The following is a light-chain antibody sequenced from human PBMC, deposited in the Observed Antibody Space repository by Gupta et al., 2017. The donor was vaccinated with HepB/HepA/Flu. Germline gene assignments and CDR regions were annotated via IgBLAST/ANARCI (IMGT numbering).Light chain of an antibody. CDR2: SDN. CDR1: SSNIGRNT. Sequence: QSVLTQPPSASGTPGQRVTISCSGSSSNIGRNTVNWYQQLPGTAPKLLIYSDNQRPSGVPDRFSGSTSGTSASLAISELQAEEEADYYCAAWDASMNGRVFGGGTKLTVL. J-gene: IGLJ3*02. CDR3: AAWDASMNGRV. V-gene: IGLV1-44*01.